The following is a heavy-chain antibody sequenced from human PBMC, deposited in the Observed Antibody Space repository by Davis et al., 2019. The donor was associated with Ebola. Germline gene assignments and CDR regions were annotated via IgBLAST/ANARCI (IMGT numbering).Heavy chain of an antibody. CDR2: IYYDGSNQ. Sequence: GGSLRLSCAASGFTFSSYGMFWVRQAPGKGLEWLALIYYDGSNQFYADSVKGRFTISRDNSKDTLYLQINSLSADDTAVYYCAKDTLGGSGRYGLDVWGQGTTVTVSS. D-gene: IGHD3-10*01. J-gene: IGHJ6*02. CDR3: AKDTLGGSGRYGLDV. CDR1: GFTFSSYG. V-gene: IGHV3-33*06.